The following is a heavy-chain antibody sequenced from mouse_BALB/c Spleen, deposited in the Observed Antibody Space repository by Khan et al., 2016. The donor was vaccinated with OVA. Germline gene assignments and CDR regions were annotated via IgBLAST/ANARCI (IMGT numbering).Heavy chain of an antibody. CDR1: GYTFTNYG. CDR3: ARPPYFSYTLDH. D-gene: IGHD2-10*01. Sequence: QIQLVQSGPELKKPGETVKISCKASGYTFTNYGMNWVKQSPGKALKWMGWINTYTGEPTYADDFKGRFAFSLETSANTAYLQINNLKNEDTATYFCARPPYFSYTLDHMGQVTSVTVSS. J-gene: IGHJ4*01. V-gene: IGHV9-3-1*01. CDR2: INTYTGEP.